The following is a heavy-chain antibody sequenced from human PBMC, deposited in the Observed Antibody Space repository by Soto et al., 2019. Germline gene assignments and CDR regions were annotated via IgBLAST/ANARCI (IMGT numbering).Heavy chain of an antibody. J-gene: IGHJ4*02. D-gene: IGHD3-3*01. CDR3: ANGEAHYDFWSGYQSTNPLI. V-gene: IGHV3-30*18. CDR2: ISYDGSNK. CDR1: GFTFSRYG. Sequence: PGGSLRLSCAASGFTFSRYGMHGVRQAPGKGLEWVAVISYDGSNKYYADSVKGRFTISRDNSKNTLYLQMNSLRAEDTAVYYCANGEAHYDFWSGYQSTNPLIWGQGTLVTVSS.